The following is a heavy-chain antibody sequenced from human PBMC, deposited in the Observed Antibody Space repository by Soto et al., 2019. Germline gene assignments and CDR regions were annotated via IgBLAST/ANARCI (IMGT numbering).Heavy chain of an antibody. CDR2: IYHSGST. V-gene: IGHV4-4*02. Sequence: SETLSLTCAVSGGSISSSNWWSWVRQPPGKGLEWIGYIYHSGSTYYNPSPKSRVTISVDRSKNQFSLKLSSVTAADTAVYYCARQSPYYYDSSGQFDYWGQGTLVTVS. D-gene: IGHD3-22*01. J-gene: IGHJ4*02. CDR1: GGSISSSNW. CDR3: ARQSPYYYDSSGQFDY.